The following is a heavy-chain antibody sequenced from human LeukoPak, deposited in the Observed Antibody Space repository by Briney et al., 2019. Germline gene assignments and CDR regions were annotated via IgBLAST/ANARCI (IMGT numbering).Heavy chain of an antibody. CDR3: ARVTMIVTDRAFDI. CDR2: IRYDGSNK. CDR1: GFTFSSYG. J-gene: IGHJ3*02. D-gene: IGHD3-22*01. V-gene: IGHV3-30*02. Sequence: PGGSLRLSCAASGFTFSSYGMHWVRQAPGKGLEWVAFIRYDGSNKYYADSVKGRFTISRDNSKNTLYLQMNSLRAEDTAVYYCARVTMIVTDRAFDIWGQGTMVTVSS.